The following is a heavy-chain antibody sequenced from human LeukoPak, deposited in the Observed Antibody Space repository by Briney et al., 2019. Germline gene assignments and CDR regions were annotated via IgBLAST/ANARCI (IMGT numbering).Heavy chain of an antibody. CDR2: ISFDGKVS. D-gene: IGHD3-10*01. J-gene: IGHJ4*02. Sequence: GGSLRLSCAASGFTFNRYGMHWVRQAPGKGLEWVAVISFDGKVSYYADSVKGRFTISRDNAKNSLYLQMNSLRAEDTAVYYCARDLAGHYYGSGSSFDYWGQGTLVTVSS. CDR3: ARDLAGHYYGSGSSFDY. CDR1: GFTFNRYG. V-gene: IGHV3-30*03.